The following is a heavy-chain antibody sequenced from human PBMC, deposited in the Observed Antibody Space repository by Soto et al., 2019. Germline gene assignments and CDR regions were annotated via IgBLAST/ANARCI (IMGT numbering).Heavy chain of an antibody. CDR2: IIPIFGTA. CDR3: AGEKRVACTIFGGDYLDD. D-gene: IGHD3-10*02. CDR1: GGTFSSYA. Sequence: QVQLVQSGAEVKKPASSVKVSCKATGGTFSSYAISWVRQAPGQGLEWMGGIIPIFGTANFRQKFQGRVTIPEDERGSTAKMELSSLRYVDTALYYCAGEKRVACTIFGGDYLDDWGQGTLVTASS. J-gene: IGHJ4*02. V-gene: IGHV1-69*01.